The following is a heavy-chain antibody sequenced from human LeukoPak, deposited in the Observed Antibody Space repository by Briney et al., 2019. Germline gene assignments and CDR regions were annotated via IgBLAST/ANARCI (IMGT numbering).Heavy chain of an antibody. J-gene: IGHJ4*02. Sequence: GGSLRLPCAASGFTFSSYGMSWVRQAPGKGLEWVSTVSSSGDSTYYADSVKGRFTISRDNSKNTLYLQMNSLRVEDTAVYYCAKGSDYGDYFDYWGQGTLVTVSS. CDR1: GFTFSSYG. V-gene: IGHV3-23*01. D-gene: IGHD4-17*01. CDR2: VSSSGDST. CDR3: AKGSDYGDYFDY.